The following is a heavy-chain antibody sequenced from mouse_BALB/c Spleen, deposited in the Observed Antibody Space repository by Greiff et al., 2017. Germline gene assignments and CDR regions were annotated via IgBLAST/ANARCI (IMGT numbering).Heavy chain of an antibody. J-gene: IGHJ3*01. V-gene: IGHV5-17*02. Sequence: EVMLVESGGGLVQPGGSRKLSCAASGFTFSSFGMHWVRQAPEKGLEWVAYISSGSSTIYYADTVKGRFTISRDNPKNTLFLQMTSLRSEDTAMYYCARSVQYGNYGAWFAYWGQGTLVTVSA. CDR1: GFTFSSFG. D-gene: IGHD2-10*02. CDR3: ARSVQYGNYGAWFAY. CDR2: ISSGSSTI.